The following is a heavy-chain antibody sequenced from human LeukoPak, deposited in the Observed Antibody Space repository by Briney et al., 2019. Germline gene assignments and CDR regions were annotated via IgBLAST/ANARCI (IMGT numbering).Heavy chain of an antibody. D-gene: IGHD1-26*01. CDR2: ISFDRGNK. Sequence: GGSLRLSCAASGFTFNNYAIHWVRQAPGKGLEWVAIISFDRGNKYYADSVKGRLTISRDNSKNTLYLQMNSLRDEDTAVYYCARDGIVGSPLFKFDYWGRGTLVTVSS. CDR3: ARDGIVGSPLFKFDY. CDR1: GFTFNNYA. J-gene: IGHJ4*02. V-gene: IGHV3-30-3*01.